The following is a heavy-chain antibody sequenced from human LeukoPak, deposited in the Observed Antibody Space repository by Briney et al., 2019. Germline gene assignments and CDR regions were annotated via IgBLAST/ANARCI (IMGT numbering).Heavy chain of an antibody. J-gene: IGHJ6*03. CDR2: INWNGGST. D-gene: IGHD6-13*01. V-gene: IGHV3-20*04. CDR3: ARDYEYSSSWYVYYYYMDV. CDR1: GFTFDDYG. Sequence: GGSLRLSCAASGFTFDDYGMSWVRQAPGKGLEWVSGINWNGGSTGYADSVKGRFTISRDDAKNSLYLQMNSLRAEDTALYYCARDYEYSSSWYVYYYYMDVWGKGTTVTVSS.